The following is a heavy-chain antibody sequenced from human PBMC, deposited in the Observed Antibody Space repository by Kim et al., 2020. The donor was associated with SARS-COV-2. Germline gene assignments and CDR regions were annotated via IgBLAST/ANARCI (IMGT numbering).Heavy chain of an antibody. Sequence: PSFQGQVTISADKSISTAYLQWSSLKASDTAMYYCARHSEGYSSAGGMDVWGQGTTVTVSS. V-gene: IGHV5-51*01. CDR3: ARHSEGYSSAGGMDV. D-gene: IGHD5-18*01. J-gene: IGHJ6*02.